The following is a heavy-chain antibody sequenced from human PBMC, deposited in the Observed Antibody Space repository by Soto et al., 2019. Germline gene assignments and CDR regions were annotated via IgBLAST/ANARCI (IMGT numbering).Heavy chain of an antibody. V-gene: IGHV4-59*01. D-gene: IGHD5-12*01. Sequence: SETLSLTCTVSGGSISSYYWSWIRQPPGKGLEWIGYIYYSGSTNYNPSLKSRVTISVDTSKNQFSLKLSSVTAADTAVYYCAREAGYSGYDPHFDYWGQGTLVTVSS. J-gene: IGHJ4*02. CDR2: IYYSGST. CDR3: AREAGYSGYDPHFDY. CDR1: GGSISSYY.